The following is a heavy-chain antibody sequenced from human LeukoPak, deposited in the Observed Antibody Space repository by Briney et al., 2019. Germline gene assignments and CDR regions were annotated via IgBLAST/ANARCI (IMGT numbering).Heavy chain of an antibody. CDR2: INPDGSVT. CDR1: GLTFNTYW. Sequence: GGSLRLSCLASGLTFNTYWMHWVRQVPGKGPVWFSRINPDGSVTWDADSVRGRFIISRDDAKNTLYLQMNSLRAENTALYYCAREAPAYGERYFVSWGQGTLVTVSS. J-gene: IGHJ4*02. CDR3: AREAPAYGERYFVS. V-gene: IGHV3-74*01. D-gene: IGHD2-21*01.